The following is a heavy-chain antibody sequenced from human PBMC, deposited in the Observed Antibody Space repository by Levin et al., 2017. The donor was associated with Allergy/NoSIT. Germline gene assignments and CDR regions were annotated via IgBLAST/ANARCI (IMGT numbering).Heavy chain of an antibody. CDR3: ARGGWGVGATDNWFDP. CDR1: GGSISSYY. CDR2: IYYSGST. D-gene: IGHD1-26*01. Sequence: PGGSLRLSCTVSGGSISSYYWSWIRQPPGKGLEWIGYIYYSGSTNYNPSLKSRVTISVDTSKNQFSLKLSSVTAADTAVYYCARGGWGVGATDNWFDPWGQGTLVTVSS. J-gene: IGHJ5*02. V-gene: IGHV4-59*01.